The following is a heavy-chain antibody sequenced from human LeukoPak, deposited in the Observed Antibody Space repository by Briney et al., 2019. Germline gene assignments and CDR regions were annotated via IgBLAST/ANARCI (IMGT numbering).Heavy chain of an antibody. CDR3: AIHPDLDSPRRKHYFDY. J-gene: IGHJ4*02. D-gene: IGHD3/OR15-3a*01. Sequence: SETLSLTCTVSGGSISSYYWSWIRQPAGKGLEWIGRIYTSGSTNYNPSLKSRVTMSVDTSKDQFSLKLSSVTAADTAVYYCAIHPDLDSPRRKHYFDYWGQGTLVTVSS. V-gene: IGHV4-4*07. CDR2: IYTSGST. CDR1: GGSISSYY.